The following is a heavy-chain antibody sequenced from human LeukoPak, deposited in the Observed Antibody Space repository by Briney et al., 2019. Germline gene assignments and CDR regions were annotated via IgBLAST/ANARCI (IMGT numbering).Heavy chain of an antibody. V-gene: IGHV1-69*13. J-gene: IGHJ4*02. CDR3: ARLGYCSSTSCYTPDYFDY. CDR1: GGTFSNYA. Sequence: SVNVSCKASGGTFSNYAISWVRQAPGQGLEWMGGIIPIFGTANYAQKFQGRVTITADESTSTAYMELSSLRSEDTAVYYCARLGYCSSTSCYTPDYFDYWGQGTLVTVSS. D-gene: IGHD2-2*02. CDR2: IIPIFGTA.